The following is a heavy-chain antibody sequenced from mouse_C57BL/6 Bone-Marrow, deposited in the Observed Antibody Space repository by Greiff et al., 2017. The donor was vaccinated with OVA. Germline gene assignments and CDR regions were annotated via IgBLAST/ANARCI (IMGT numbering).Heavy chain of an antibody. CDR3: ARERRGPCAYYLDY. CDR1: GYTFTGYW. J-gene: IGHJ2*01. Sequence: VNVVESGAELMKPGASVKLSCKATGYTFTGYWIEWVKQRPGHGLEWIGEILPGSGSTNYNEKFKGKATFTADTSSNTAYMQLSSLTTEDSAIYYGARERRGPCAYYLDYWGQGTTLTVSS. V-gene: IGHV1-9*01. CDR2: ILPGSGST.